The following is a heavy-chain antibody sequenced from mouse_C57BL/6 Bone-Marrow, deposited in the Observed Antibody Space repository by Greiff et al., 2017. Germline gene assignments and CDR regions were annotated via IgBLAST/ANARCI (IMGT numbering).Heavy chain of an antibody. V-gene: IGHV1-80*01. J-gene: IGHJ3*01. D-gene: IGHD1-1*01. CDR3: ARAEIYYYGSSYVAWFAY. Sequence: VQLQQSGAELVKPGASVKISCKASGYAFSSYWMNWVKQRPGKGLEWIGQIYPGDGDTNYNGKFKGKATLTADKSSSTAYMQLSSLTSEDSAVYVCARAEIYYYGSSYVAWFAYWGQGTLVTVSA. CDR2: IYPGDGDT. CDR1: GYAFSSYW.